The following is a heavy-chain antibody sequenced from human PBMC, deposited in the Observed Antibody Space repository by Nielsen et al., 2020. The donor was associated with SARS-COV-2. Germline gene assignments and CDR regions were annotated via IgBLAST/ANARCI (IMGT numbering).Heavy chain of an antibody. CDR2: IYPGDSDT. D-gene: IGHD1-1*01. V-gene: IGHV5-51*01. CDR3: ARYDAWFDP. CDR1: GYNFTDNW. Sequence: GESLKISCKASGYNFTDNWIGWVRQMPGKGMEWMGNIYPGDSDTRYSPSFQGQVTMSVDTSTDTAYLEWRGRKASDTATYYCARYDAWFDPWGQGTLVTVTS. J-gene: IGHJ5*02.